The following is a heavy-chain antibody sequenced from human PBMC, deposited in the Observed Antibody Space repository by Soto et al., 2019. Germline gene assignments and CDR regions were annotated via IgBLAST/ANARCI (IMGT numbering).Heavy chain of an antibody. Sequence: EVQLTESGGGLVQPGGSLRLSCTASGFTFSNYAMNWGRQAPGKGLEWVSYISSSSTTIYYADSVKGRFTISRDNAKNSLYLQMTSLREEDTAMHYCAGRGGNYDSGGQRVDVCGPATKVTVSS. V-gene: IGHV3-48*02. CDR1: GFTFSNYA. J-gene: IGHJ3*01. D-gene: IGHD3-22*01. CDR3: AGRGGNYDSGGQRVDV. CDR2: ISSSSTTI.